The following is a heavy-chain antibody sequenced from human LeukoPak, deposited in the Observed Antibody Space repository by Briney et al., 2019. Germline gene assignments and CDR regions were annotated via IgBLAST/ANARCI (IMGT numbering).Heavy chain of an antibody. Sequence: ASVKASCKASGYTFTNYGFSWVRQAPGQGLEWMGWIGAYNVKTNYAQKFQGRVTMTTDTSTSTAYMELRSLISDDTAVYYCARDYCSGGSCQSGMLDYWGQGTLVTVSS. J-gene: IGHJ4*02. CDR3: ARDYCSGGSCQSGMLDY. CDR1: GYTFTNYG. D-gene: IGHD2-15*01. CDR2: IGAYNVKT. V-gene: IGHV1-18*01.